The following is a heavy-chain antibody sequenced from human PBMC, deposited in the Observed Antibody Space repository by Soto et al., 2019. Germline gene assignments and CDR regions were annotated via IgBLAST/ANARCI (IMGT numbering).Heavy chain of an antibody. Sequence: QMQLQESGPGLVKPSETLSLTCTVSGGSVSSGNHYWSWIRQPPGKELEFIAFVFYSGSDNYNPSLKSRVTTSIDTSKNQFSLNLRSVTAADTAVYYCARGRGYGYGIDYWGQGALVTVSS. CDR1: GGSVSSGNHY. CDR3: ARGRGYGYGIDY. J-gene: IGHJ4*02. V-gene: IGHV4-61*01. CDR2: VFYSGSD. D-gene: IGHD5-18*01.